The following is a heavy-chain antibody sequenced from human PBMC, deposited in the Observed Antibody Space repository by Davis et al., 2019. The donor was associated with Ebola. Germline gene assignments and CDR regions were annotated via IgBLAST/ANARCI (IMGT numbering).Heavy chain of an antibody. CDR2: IKPDGSEQ. CDR1: GFTLSSYW. V-gene: IGHV3-7*01. CDR3: ARDEYSSSWFRLWYFDL. J-gene: IGHJ2*01. D-gene: IGHD6-13*01. Sequence: PGGSLRLSCAASGFTLSSYWMSWVRQAPGKGLQWVANIKPDGSEQNYVDSVKGRFTISRENAKNSLYLQMNSLRAEDTAVYYCARDEYSSSWFRLWYFDLWGRGTLVTVSS.